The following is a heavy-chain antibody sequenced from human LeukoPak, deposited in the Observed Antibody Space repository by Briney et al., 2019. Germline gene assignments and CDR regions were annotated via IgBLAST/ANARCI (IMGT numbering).Heavy chain of an antibody. CDR1: AITFSSYA. J-gene: IGHJ4*02. Sequence: PGGSLRHSCAASAITFSSYAVSWVRQAPGKGLEWVSGISGSGGSTYYADSVKGRFTISRDNSKNTLYLQMNSLRAEDTAVYYCATSYDSGTYYLPLRYWGQGTLVTVSS. CDR3: ATSYDSGTYYLPLRY. V-gene: IGHV3-23*01. D-gene: IGHD3-10*01. CDR2: ISGSGGST.